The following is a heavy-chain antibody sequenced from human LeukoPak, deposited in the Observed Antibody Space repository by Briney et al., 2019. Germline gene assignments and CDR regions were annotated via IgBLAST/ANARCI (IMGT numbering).Heavy chain of an antibody. Sequence: GGSLGLSCAASGFTVSSNYMSWVRQAPGKGLEWVSVIYSGGSTYYADSVKGRFTISRDNSKNTLYLQMNSLRAEDTAVYYCANLAGNFDYWGQGTLVTVSS. CDR2: IYSGGST. D-gene: IGHD6-19*01. J-gene: IGHJ4*02. CDR3: ANLAGNFDY. V-gene: IGHV3-66*01. CDR1: GFTVSSNY.